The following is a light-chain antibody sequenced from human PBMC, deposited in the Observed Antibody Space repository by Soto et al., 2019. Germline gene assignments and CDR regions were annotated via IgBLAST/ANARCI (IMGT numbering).Light chain of an antibody. Sequence: IVLTQSPGTLSLSPGERATLSCRASQRFSGSYSAWFQQNPGQSPRLLIYGGSKRDPDIPHRFSGSGSGTDFTFTISRLEPEDFAVYYCQQYGAYPYNFGQGNRLEI. J-gene: IGKJ2*01. CDR2: GGS. CDR1: QRFSGSY. V-gene: IGKV3-20*01. CDR3: QQYGAYPYN.